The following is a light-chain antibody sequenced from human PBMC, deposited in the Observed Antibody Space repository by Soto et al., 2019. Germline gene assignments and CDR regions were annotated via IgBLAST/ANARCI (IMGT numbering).Light chain of an antibody. CDR1: NIGSRS. CDR2: DDS. V-gene: IGLV3-21*02. Sequence: SYALTQPPSVSVAPGQTATVTCGGPNIGSRSVHWYQLKPRQAPVLVVFDDSDRPSGIPERFSGSNSGNTATLTINRVEGGDEADYFCQVWDSNTDHLFGGGTKVTVL. J-gene: IGLJ2*01. CDR3: QVWDSNTDHL.